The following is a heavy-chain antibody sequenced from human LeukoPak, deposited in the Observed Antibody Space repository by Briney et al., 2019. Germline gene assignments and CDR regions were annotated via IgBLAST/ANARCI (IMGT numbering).Heavy chain of an antibody. Sequence: PGRSLRLSCATSGFIFSGSPMHWVRQAPGKGLEWVALISYSGGTKYYADSVKGRFTISRDNSKNTLYLQMSSLRPEDTAVYYCAKSYRSVVTAIPSFDYWGQGTLVTVSS. CDR3: AKSYRSVVTAIPSFDY. CDR2: ISYSGGTK. J-gene: IGHJ4*02. D-gene: IGHD2-21*02. CDR1: GFIFSGSP. V-gene: IGHV3-30-3*02.